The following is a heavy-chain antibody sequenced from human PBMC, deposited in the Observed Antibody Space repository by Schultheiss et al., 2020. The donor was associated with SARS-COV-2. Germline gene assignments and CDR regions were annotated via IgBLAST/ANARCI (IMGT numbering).Heavy chain of an antibody. V-gene: IGHV3-7*01. CDR1: GFTFSSYW. J-gene: IGHJ6*02. D-gene: IGHD6-13*01. CDR2: IKQDGSEK. CDR3: ARSVTYSKEMDV. Sequence: GESLKISCAASGFTFSSYWMSWVRQAPGKGLEWVANIKQDGSEKYYVDSVKGRFTISRDNSKNTLYLQMNSLRAEDTAVYYCARSVTYSKEMDVWGQGTTVTVSS.